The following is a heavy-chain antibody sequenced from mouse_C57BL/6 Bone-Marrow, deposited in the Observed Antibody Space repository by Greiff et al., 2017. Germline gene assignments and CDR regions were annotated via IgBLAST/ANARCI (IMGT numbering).Heavy chain of an antibody. CDR1: GYTFTDYY. CDR3: ARSGTGY. D-gene: IGHD4-1*01. J-gene: IGHJ2*01. V-gene: IGHV1-19*01. CDR2: INPYNGGT. Sequence: VQLKQSGPVLVKPGASVKMSCKASGYTFTDYYMNWVKQSHGKSLEWIGVINPYNGGTSYNQKFKGKATLTVDKSSSTAYMELNSLTSEDPAVDYCARSGTGYWGQGTTLTVSS.